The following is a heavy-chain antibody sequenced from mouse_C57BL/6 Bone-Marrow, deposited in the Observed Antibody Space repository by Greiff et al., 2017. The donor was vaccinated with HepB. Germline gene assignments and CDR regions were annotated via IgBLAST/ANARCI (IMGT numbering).Heavy chain of an antibody. V-gene: IGHV2-2*01. CDR3: ARGGGTFEFAF. J-gene: IGHJ3*01. CDR2: IWSGGST. D-gene: IGHD4-1*01. CDR1: GFSLTSYG. Sequence: QVQLQQSGPGLVQPSQSLSITCTVSGFSLTSYGVHWVRQSPGKGLEWLGVIWSGGSTDYNAAFISRLSISKDNSKSQVFFKMNRLQADDSAIYYCARGGGTFEFAFWRPGTLVTVSA.